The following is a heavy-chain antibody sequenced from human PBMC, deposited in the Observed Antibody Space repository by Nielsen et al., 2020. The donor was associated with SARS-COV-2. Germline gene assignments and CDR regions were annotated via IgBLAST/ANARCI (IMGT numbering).Heavy chain of an antibody. J-gene: IGHJ4*02. D-gene: IGHD3-3*01. Sequence: ASVKVSCKASGYTFTYYSMNWVRQAPGQGLEWMGWINTNTGNPTFAQGFTGRFVFSLDTSVSTAFLQISGLKAEDTAVYYCARAPSYDFWTGSPFLLDYWGQGTLVTVSS. CDR2: INTNTGNP. V-gene: IGHV7-4-1*02. CDR3: ARAPSYDFWTGSPFLLDY. CDR1: GYTFTYYS.